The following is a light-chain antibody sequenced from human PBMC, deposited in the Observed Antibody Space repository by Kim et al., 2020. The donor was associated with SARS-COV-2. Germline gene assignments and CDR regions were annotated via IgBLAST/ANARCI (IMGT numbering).Light chain of an antibody. Sequence: QLVLTQSPSASASLGASVKLTCTLNSGHTRNDITWHQQQPEKGPRYLMKVKSDGTHSKGDGIPDRFSGSSSGAERYLTISSLQSEDEADYYGQTWATGVRSVVFGGGTQLTVL. CDR1: SGHTRND. CDR2: VKSDGTH. V-gene: IGLV4-69*01. CDR3: QTWATGVRSVV. J-gene: IGLJ2*01.